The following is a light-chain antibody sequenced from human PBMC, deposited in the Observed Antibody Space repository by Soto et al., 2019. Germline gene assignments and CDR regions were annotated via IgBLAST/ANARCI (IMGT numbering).Light chain of an antibody. J-gene: IGLJ3*02. V-gene: IGLV1-44*01. CDR2: SSN. Sequence: QLVLTQPPSASGTPGQRVTISCSGSSSNIGTNTVNWYQQFPRSAPKLLMYSSNQRPSGVPDRFSGSKSGTSASLAISGLQYEDEADYYCAAWDGSLNVVLFGGGTKLTVL. CDR1: SSNIGTNT. CDR3: AAWDGSLNVVL.